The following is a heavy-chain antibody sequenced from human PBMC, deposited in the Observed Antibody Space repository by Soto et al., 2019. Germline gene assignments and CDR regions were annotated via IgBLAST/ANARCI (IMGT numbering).Heavy chain of an antibody. CDR3: VRFGGAAAGPGDY. J-gene: IGHJ4*02. Sequence: GGPLRLSCVASEFTFSSYEMNWVRQAPGKGLEWVSYISSSGATLYYTDSVKGRFTISRDNAKRSLFLQMNSLRVEDTAVYYCVRFGGAAAGPGDYWGQGTLVTVSS. V-gene: IGHV3-48*03. CDR1: EFTFSSYE. CDR2: ISSSGATL. D-gene: IGHD6-13*01.